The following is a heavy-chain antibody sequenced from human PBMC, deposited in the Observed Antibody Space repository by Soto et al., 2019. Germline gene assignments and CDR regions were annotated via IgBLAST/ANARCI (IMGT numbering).Heavy chain of an antibody. CDR1: GFTFSSYG. CDR2: ISYDGSNK. D-gene: IGHD6-19*01. V-gene: IGHV3-30*18. CDR3: AKEKAVAGTVVAFDI. J-gene: IGHJ3*02. Sequence: GGSLRLSCAASGFTFSSYGMHWVRQAPSKGLEWVAVISYDGSNKYYADSVKGRFTISRDNSKNTLYLQMNSLRAEDTAVYYCAKEKAVAGTVVAFDIWGQGTMVTVSS.